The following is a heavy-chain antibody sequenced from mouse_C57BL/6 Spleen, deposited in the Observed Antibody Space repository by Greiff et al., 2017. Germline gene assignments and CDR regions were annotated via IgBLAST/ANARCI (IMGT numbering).Heavy chain of an antibody. V-gene: IGHV1-18*01. CDR1: GYTFTDYN. CDR2: INPNNGGT. CDR3: ARSWDAAYWYFDV. Sequence: EVQLQQSGPELVKPGASVKIPCKASGYTFTDYNMDWVKQSHGKSLEWIGDINPNNGGTIYNQKFKGKATLTVDKSSSTAYMELRSLTSEDTAVYYCARSWDAAYWYFDVWGTGTTVTVSS. D-gene: IGHD4-1*01. J-gene: IGHJ1*03.